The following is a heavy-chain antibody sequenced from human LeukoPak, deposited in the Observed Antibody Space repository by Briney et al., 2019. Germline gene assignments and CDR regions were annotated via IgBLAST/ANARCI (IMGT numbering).Heavy chain of an antibody. D-gene: IGHD6-13*01. CDR2: ISGSGGST. CDR1: GFTFSSYG. V-gene: IGHV3-23*01. Sequence: GGSLRLSCAASGFTFSSYGMSWVRQAPGKGLEWVSAISGSGGSTYYADSVKGRFTISRDNSKNTLYLQMNSLRAEDTAVYYCAKGYSSRGYYYMDVWGKGTTVTISS. CDR3: AKGYSSRGYYYMDV. J-gene: IGHJ6*03.